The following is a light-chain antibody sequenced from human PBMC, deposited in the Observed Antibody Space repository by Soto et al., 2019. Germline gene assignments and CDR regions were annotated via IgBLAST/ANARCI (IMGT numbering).Light chain of an antibody. Sequence: QSVLTQPASVSGSPGQSITISCTGTSSDVGSYNLVSWYQQHPGKAPKLMIYEGSKRPSGVSNRFSGSKSCNTASLTISGLQAEDEADYYCCSYAGSNTWVFGGGTKLTVL. CDR3: CSYAGSNTWV. V-gene: IGLV2-23*01. CDR1: SSDVGSYNL. J-gene: IGLJ3*02. CDR2: EGS.